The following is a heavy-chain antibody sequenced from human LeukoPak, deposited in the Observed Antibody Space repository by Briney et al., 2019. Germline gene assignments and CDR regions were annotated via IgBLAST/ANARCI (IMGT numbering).Heavy chain of an antibody. D-gene: IGHD1-26*01. CDR1: GGSISTYY. CDR2: IYYTGST. CDR3: ARGGNYWPQWWFDP. J-gene: IGHJ5*02. V-gene: IGHV4-59*01. Sequence: SETLSLTCTVSGGSISTYYWSWIRQPPGKGLEWIGYIYYTGSTSYNPSLKSRVTMSLDASKNQFSLELNSVTPAGTAVYYCARGGNYWPQWWFDPWGRGTLVTVSS.